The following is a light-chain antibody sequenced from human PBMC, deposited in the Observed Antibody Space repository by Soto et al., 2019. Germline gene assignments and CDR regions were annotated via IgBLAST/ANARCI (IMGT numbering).Light chain of an antibody. Sequence: QSVLTQPPSTSGAPGQRVTISCSGGSSNIGKNYVYWFQQLPGAAPKLLIYNINDRPSGVPARFSASKSGSSASLAISGLRSEDEVDYHCAAWDDSLNGVVFGGGTQLTVL. V-gene: IGLV1-47*01. CDR2: NIN. J-gene: IGLJ2*01. CDR1: SSNIGKNY. CDR3: AAWDDSLNGVV.